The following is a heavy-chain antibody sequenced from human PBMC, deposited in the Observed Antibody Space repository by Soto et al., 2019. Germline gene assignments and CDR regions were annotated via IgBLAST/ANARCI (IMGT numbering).Heavy chain of an antibody. D-gene: IGHD4-17*01. Sequence: SVKVSCKASGGTFSSYTISWVRQAPGQGLEWMGRIIPILGIANYAQKFQGRVTITADKSTSTAYMELSSLRDEDTALYYCARDVDADFRTDFDYWGRGTLVTVSS. J-gene: IGHJ4*02. CDR2: IIPILGIA. CDR3: ARDVDADFRTDFDY. V-gene: IGHV1-69*04. CDR1: GGTFSSYT.